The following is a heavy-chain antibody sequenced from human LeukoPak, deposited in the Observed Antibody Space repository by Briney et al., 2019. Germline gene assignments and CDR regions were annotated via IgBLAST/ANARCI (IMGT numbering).Heavy chain of an antibody. CDR1: GGSISSYY. CDR2: IYYSGST. CDR3: ARVRDCSSTSCYRRGFWFDP. J-gene: IGHJ5*02. D-gene: IGHD2-2*02. Sequence: PSETLSLTCTVSGGSISSYYWSWIRQPPGKGLEWIGYIYYSGSTNYNPSLKSRVTISVDTSKNQFSLKLSPVTAADTAVYYCARVRDCSSTSCYRRGFWFDPWGQGTLVTVSS. V-gene: IGHV4-59*01.